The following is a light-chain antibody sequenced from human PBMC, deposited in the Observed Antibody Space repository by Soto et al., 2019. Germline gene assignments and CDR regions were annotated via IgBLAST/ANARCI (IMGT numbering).Light chain of an antibody. Sequence: QSVLTQPHSVSAAPRQRVTISCSGSSSNIGNNYVSWYQQFPGTAPKLLIYDNDKRPSGIPDRFSGSKSGASATLGITGLLTGDEADYYCQTWDSSLSALVFGGGTKLTVL. V-gene: IGLV1-51*01. CDR3: QTWDSSLSALV. CDR2: DND. CDR1: SSNIGNNY. J-gene: IGLJ2*01.